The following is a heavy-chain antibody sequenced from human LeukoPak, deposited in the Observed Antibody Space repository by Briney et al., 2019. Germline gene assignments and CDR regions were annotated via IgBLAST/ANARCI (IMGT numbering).Heavy chain of an antibody. D-gene: IGHD3-9*01. CDR3: ARLVLRYFDSTGAFDI. V-gene: IGHV4-59*08. CDR1: GGSISSYY. CDR2: IYYSGST. J-gene: IGHJ3*02. Sequence: ETLSLTCTVSGGSISSYYWSWIRQPPGKGLEWIGYIYYSGSTNYNPSLKSRVTISVDTSKNQFSLKLSSVTAADTAVYYCARLVLRYFDSTGAFDIWGQGTMVIVSS.